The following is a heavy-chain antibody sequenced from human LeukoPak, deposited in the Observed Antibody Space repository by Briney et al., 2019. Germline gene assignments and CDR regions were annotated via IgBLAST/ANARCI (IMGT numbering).Heavy chain of an antibody. Sequence: ASVKVSCKASGYTFTSYAMHWVRQAPGQRLEWMGWINAGNGNTKYSQKFQGRVTITRDTSASSAYMELRSLRSDDTAVYYCARAPPAWFGESLIDYWGQGTLVTVSS. CDR3: ARAPPAWFGESLIDY. V-gene: IGHV1-3*01. CDR1: GYTFTSYA. J-gene: IGHJ4*02. CDR2: INAGNGNT. D-gene: IGHD3-10*01.